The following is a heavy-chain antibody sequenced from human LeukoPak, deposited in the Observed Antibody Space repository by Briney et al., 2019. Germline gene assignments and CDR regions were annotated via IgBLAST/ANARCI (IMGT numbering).Heavy chain of an antibody. CDR1: GFTFSSYG. Sequence: GSLRLSCAASGFTFSSYGMHWVRQAPGKGLEWVAVISYDGSNKYYADSVKGRFTISRDNSKNTLYLQMNSPRAEDTAVYYCAKGVPAAKTWGQGTLVTVSS. CDR3: AKGVPAAKT. D-gene: IGHD2-2*01. J-gene: IGHJ5*02. V-gene: IGHV3-30*18. CDR2: ISYDGSNK.